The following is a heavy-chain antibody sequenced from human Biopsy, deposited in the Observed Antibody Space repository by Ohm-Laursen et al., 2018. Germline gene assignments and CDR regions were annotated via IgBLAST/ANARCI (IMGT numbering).Heavy chain of an antibody. Sequence: VASVTASCQASGYTFTSHDINWVRHATGQGREWMGWMSLNTGNTVYAQRFQDRVTMTSDTSTGTAYMELTSLTSDDTAVYFCARWETALGRSLDSWGQGTLVAVSS. CDR3: ARWETALGRSLDS. J-gene: IGHJ4*02. V-gene: IGHV1-8*01. CDR1: GYTFTSHD. D-gene: IGHD5-18*01. CDR2: MSLNTGNT.